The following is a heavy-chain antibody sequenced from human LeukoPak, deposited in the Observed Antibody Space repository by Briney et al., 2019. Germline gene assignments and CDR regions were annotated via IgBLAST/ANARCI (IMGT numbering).Heavy chain of an antibody. D-gene: IGHD3-10*01. CDR1: GFTFSSYG. CDR2: ISYDGSNK. J-gene: IGHJ4*02. Sequence: PGGSLRLSCAASGFTFSSYGMHWVRQAPGKGLEWVAVISYDGSNKYYADSVKGRFTISRDNSKNTLYLQMNSLRAEDTAVYYCAKDARFGELLFDYWGQGTLVTVSS. V-gene: IGHV3-30*18. CDR3: AKDARFGELLFDY.